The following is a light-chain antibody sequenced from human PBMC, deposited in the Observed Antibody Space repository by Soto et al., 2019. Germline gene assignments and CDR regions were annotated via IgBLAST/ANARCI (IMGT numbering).Light chain of an antibody. J-gene: IGKJ4*01. CDR3: QQRSSWPL. Sequence: EIVLIQSPATLSLSPGERPTLSCRASQSVGSYLAWYQQKPGQAPRLLIYGASSRAAGIPARFSGSGSGTDFTLTISSLEPEDFAVYYCQQRSSWPLFGGGTKVDIK. CDR1: QSVGSY. CDR2: GAS. V-gene: IGKV3-11*01.